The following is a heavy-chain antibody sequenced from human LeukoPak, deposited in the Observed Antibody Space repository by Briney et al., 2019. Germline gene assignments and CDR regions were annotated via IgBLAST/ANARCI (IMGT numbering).Heavy chain of an antibody. V-gene: IGHV3-30*04. D-gene: IGHD3-10*01. CDR3: ARPMVRGSEYYYYGMDV. CDR2: ISYGGSNK. J-gene: IGHJ6*04. Sequence: GGSLRLSCAASGFTFSSYAMHWVRQAPGKGLEWVAVISYGGSNKYYADSVKGRFTISRDNSKNTLYLQMNSLRAEDTAVYYCARPMVRGSEYYYYGMDVWGKGTTATVSS. CDR1: GFTFSSYA.